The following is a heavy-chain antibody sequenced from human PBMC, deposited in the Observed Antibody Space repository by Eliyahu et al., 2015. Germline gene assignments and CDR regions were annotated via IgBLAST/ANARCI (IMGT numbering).Heavy chain of an antibody. V-gene: IGHV4-61*02. J-gene: IGHJ5*02. CDR3: AGEYQLLRGAGRFDP. CDR1: GGSISSGSYY. Sequence: QVQLQESGPGLVKPSQTLSLTCTVSGGSISSGSYYWSWIRQPAGKGLEWIGGIYTSGSTHPNPSLKSRVTISVDTSKNQFSLKLSSVTAADTAVYYCAGEYQLLRGAGRFDPWGQGTLVTVSS. CDR2: IYTSGST. D-gene: IGHD2-2*01.